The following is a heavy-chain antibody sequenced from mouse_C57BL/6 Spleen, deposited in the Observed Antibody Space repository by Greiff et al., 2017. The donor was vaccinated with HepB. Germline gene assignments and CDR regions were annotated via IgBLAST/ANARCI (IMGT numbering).Heavy chain of an antibody. D-gene: IGHD2-5*01. CDR3: ARSTIVTTSFAY. V-gene: IGHV14-2*01. Sequence: EVKLVESGAELVKPGASVKLSCTASGFNIKDYYMHWVKQRTEQGLEWIGRIDPEDGETKYAPKFQGKATITADTSSNTAYLQLSSLTSEDTAVYYCARSTIVTTSFAYWGQGTLVTVSA. J-gene: IGHJ3*01. CDR1: GFNIKDYY. CDR2: IDPEDGET.